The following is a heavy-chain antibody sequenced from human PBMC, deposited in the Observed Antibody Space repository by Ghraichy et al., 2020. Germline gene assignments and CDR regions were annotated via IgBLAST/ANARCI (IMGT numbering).Heavy chain of an antibody. CDR2: IYHSGST. CDR1: GYSISSGYY. D-gene: IGHD6-6*01. V-gene: IGHV4-38-2*02. CDR3: ARDAPEGSSSSSSFDY. Sequence: SETLSLTCAVSGYSISSGYYWGWIRQPPGKGLEWIGSIYHSGSTYYNPSLKSRVTISVDTSKNQFSLKLSSVTAADTAVYYCARDAPEGSSSSSSFDYWGQGTLVTVSS. J-gene: IGHJ4*02.